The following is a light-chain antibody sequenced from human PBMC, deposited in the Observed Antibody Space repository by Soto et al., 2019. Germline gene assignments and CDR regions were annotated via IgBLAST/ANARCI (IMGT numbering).Light chain of an antibody. V-gene: IGKV3-20*01. CDR3: QQYGSSPYT. CDR2: GAS. CDR1: QSVSSSY. J-gene: IGKJ2*01. Sequence: EIVLTQSPGTLSLSPGERATLSCRASQSVSSSYLAWYQQKPGQAPRLLIYGASSRATGIADRFSGSGSGTDFTLTISRLEPEDCAVYYCQQYGSSPYTFGRGTKLEIK.